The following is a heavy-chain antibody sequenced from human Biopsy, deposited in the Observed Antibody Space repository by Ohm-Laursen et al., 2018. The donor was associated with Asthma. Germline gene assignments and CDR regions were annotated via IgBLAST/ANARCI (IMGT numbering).Heavy chain of an antibody. CDR2: INSVFGTT. D-gene: IGHD2-2*01. V-gene: IGHV1-69*01. CDR3: ARKAGSCISRTCYSLDF. Sequence: ESSVKVSCKSLGGTFTPYVIGWVRQAPGQGLEWMGGINSVFGTTTYPQKFQDRVTITADDSTSTVYMELSSLRSEDTAVYYCARKAGSCISRTCYSLDFWGQGTLVTVSS. J-gene: IGHJ4*02. CDR1: GGTFTPYV.